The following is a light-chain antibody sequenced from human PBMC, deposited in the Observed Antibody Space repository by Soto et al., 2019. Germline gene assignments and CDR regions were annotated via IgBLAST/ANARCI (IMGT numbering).Light chain of an antibody. V-gene: IGKV1-5*03. J-gene: IGKJ1*01. CDR3: QQYTNYRWT. CDR2: KAS. Sequence: DIQMTQSPSTLSASVGDRVTITCRASQSISSWLAWYQEKPGKAPKLLIYKASSLESGVPSRFSGSGSGTEFTLTISNLQPDDFATYYCQQYTNYRWTSGQGTKVEIK. CDR1: QSISSW.